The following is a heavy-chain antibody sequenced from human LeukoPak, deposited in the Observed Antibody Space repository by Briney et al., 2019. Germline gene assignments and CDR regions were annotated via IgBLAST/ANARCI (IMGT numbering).Heavy chain of an antibody. CDR2: IYENGGTT. D-gene: IGHD2-2*01. V-gene: IGHV3-23*01. Sequence: GGSLRLSWVGSGFTFRSHAMSWVRQAPEKGLEFVSGIYENGGTTYYADSVKGRFSISRDNSKNALYLQMDSLRGEDTAVYYCARDPCHGALDYWGQGALVTVSS. J-gene: IGHJ4*02. CDR1: GFTFRSHA. CDR3: ARDPCHGALDY.